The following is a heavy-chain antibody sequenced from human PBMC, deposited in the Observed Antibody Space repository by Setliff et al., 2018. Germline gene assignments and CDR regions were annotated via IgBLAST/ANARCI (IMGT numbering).Heavy chain of an antibody. V-gene: IGHV4-34*01. Sequence: SETLSLTCAVYGGSFSGYQWSWIRQPPGKGLEWIGEINHSGSTNYNPSLKSRVSISVEKSKNQFSMKLTSVTAADTAVYYCARVDFTMIQGVLGLWGQGTLVTVSS. CDR1: GGSFSGYQ. CDR3: ARVDFTMIQGVLGL. D-gene: IGHD3-10*01. CDR2: INHSGST. J-gene: IGHJ1*01.